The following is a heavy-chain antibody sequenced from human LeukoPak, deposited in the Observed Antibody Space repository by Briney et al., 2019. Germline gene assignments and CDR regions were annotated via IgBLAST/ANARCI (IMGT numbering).Heavy chain of an antibody. V-gene: IGHV4-4*07. CDR2: IYTSGST. CDR1: GGSISSYY. CDR3: AGGVTIVRGTSKHFDY. D-gene: IGHD3-10*01. J-gene: IGHJ4*02. Sequence: PSETLSLTCTVSGGSISSYYWSWIWQPAGKGLEWIGRIYTSGSTNYNPSLKSRVTMSVDTSKNQFSLKLSSVTAADTAVYYCAGGVTIVRGTSKHFDYWGQGTLVTVSS.